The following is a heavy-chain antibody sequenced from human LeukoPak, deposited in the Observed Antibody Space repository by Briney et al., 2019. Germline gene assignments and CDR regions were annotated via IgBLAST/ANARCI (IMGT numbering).Heavy chain of an antibody. CDR1: GGSISSGGYY. CDR2: IYYSGST. D-gene: IGHD4-11*01. CDR3: ARENYSNLEYYYYYMDV. Sequence: SETLSLTCTVSGGSISSGGYYWSWIRQHPGKGLEWIGYIYYSGSTYYNPSLKSRVTISVDTSKNQFSLKLSSVTAADTAVYYCARENYSNLEYYYYYMDVWGKGTTVTVSS. V-gene: IGHV4-31*03. J-gene: IGHJ6*03.